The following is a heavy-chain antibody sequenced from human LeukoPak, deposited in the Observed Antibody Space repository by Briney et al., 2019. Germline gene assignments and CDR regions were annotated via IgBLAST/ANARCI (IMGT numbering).Heavy chain of an antibody. CDR2: INHSGST. D-gene: IGHD3/OR15-3a*01. J-gene: IGHJ4*02. Sequence: PSETLSLTCAVYGGSFSGYYWSWIRQPPGKGLEWIGEINHSGSTNYNPSLKSRVTISVDTSKNQFSPKLSSVTAADTAVYYCARRGTGVPFDYWGQGTLVTVSS. CDR3: ARRGTGVPFDY. CDR1: GGSFSGYY. V-gene: IGHV4-34*01.